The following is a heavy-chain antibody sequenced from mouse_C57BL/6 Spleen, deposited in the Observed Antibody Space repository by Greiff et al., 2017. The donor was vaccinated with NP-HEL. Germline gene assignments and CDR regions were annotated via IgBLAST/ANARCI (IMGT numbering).Heavy chain of an antibody. Sequence: EVQRVESGGDLVKPGGSLKLSCAASGFTFSSYGMSWVRQTPDKRLEWVATISSGGSYTYYPDSVKGRFTISRDNAKNTLYLQMSSLKSEDTAMYYCARQYGNYEDYWGQGTTLTVSS. J-gene: IGHJ2*01. CDR3: ARQYGNYEDY. CDR2: ISSGGSYT. D-gene: IGHD2-10*02. CDR1: GFTFSSYG. V-gene: IGHV5-6*01.